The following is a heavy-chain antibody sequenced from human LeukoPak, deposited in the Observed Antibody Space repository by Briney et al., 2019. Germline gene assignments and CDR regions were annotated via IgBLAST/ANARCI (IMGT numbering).Heavy chain of an antibody. J-gene: IGHJ4*02. D-gene: IGHD3-10*01. CDR1: GFTFSTYS. CDR3: ARDTMVRGVLSSIY. CDR2: ISSASNYI. Sequence: GGCLRLSCAASGFTFSTYSMNWVRQAPGKGLEWGSSISSASNYINYADSTKGRFTISRDNAKNSLYLQMNSLRAEDTAVYYCARDTMVRGVLSSIYWGQGTLVTVSS. V-gene: IGHV3-21*01.